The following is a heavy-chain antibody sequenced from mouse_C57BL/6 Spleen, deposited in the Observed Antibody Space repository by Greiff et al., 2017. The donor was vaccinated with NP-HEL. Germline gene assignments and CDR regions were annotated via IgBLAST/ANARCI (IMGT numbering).Heavy chain of an antibody. J-gene: IGHJ4*01. CDR2: ISSGSSTI. CDR3: ARPAGTGAMDY. Sequence: EVKLMESGGGLVKPGGSLKLSCAASGFTFSDYGMHWVRQAPEKGLEWVAYISSGSSTIYYADTVKGRFTISRDNAKNTLFLEMTSLRSEDTAMYYCARPAGTGAMDYWGQGTSVTVSS. D-gene: IGHD4-1*01. V-gene: IGHV5-17*01. CDR1: GFTFSDYG.